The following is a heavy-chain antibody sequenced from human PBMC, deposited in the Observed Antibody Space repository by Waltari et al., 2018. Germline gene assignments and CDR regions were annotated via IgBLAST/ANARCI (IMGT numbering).Heavy chain of an antibody. D-gene: IGHD6-13*01. CDR2: MGYDGSNQ. V-gene: IGHV3-33*01. CDR1: GFTFTSYG. Sequence: QVQLVESGGGVVQPGRSLRLSCAASGFTFTSYGMHWVRQAPGKGLGWGAVMGYDGSNQDYADSVKGRFTISRDISKSTLYLQMNSLGPQDTAVYYCARQGYSGSSLTYDYWGQGTLVTVSS. CDR3: ARQGYSGSSLTYDY. J-gene: IGHJ4*02.